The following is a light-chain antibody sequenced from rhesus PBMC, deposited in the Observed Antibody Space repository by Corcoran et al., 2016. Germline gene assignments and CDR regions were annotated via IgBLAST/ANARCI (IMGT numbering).Light chain of an antibody. V-gene: IGKV1-25*01. J-gene: IGKJ3*01. Sequence: DIQMTQSPSSLSASVGDRVTITCRASQGITNDLAWYQQKPGETPKLLIYEASSLQSGIPSRFSGSGSGTDFTRTISSLQSEDFATYYCQHYYSTPFTFGPGTKLDIK. CDR3: QHYYSTPFT. CDR1: QGITND. CDR2: EAS.